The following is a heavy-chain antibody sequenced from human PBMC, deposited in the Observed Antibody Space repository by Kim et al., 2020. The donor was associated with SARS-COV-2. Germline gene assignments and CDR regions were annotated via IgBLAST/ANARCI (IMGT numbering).Heavy chain of an antibody. CDR2: ISYDGSNK. D-gene: IGHD2-15*01. V-gene: IGHV3-30*18. Sequence: GGSLRLSCAASGFTFSSYGMHWVRQAPGKGLEWVAVISYDGSNKYYADSVKGRFTISRDNCKNTLYLQMNSLRAEDTAVYYCAKGGGYCSGGSCNKLDY. J-gene: IGHJ4*01. CDR1: GFTFSSYG. CDR3: AKGGGYCSGGSCNKLDY.